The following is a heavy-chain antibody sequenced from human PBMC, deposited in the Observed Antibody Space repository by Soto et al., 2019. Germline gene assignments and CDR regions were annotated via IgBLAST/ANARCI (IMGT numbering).Heavy chain of an antibody. V-gene: IGHV4-30-2*01. J-gene: IGHJ4*02. D-gene: IGHD6-19*01. CDR3: ARVSRGLLEWLAIDY. Sequence: SETLSLTCAVSGGSISSGGYSWSWIRQPPGKGLEWIGYIYHSGSTYYNPSLKSRVTISVDRSKNQFSLKLSSVTAADTAVYYCARVSRGLLEWLAIDYWGQGTLVTVSS. CDR1: GGSISSGGYS. CDR2: IYHSGST.